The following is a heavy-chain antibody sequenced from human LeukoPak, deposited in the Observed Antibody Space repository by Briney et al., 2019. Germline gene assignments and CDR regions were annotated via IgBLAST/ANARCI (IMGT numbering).Heavy chain of an antibody. CDR3: ARVGRLGELSFHFDY. CDR1: GYSISSGYY. Sequence: PSETLSLTCTVSGYSISSGYYWGWIRQPPGKGLEWIGSIYHSGSTYYNPSLKSRVTISVDTSKNQFSLKLSSVTAADTAVYYCARVGRLGELSFHFDYWGQGTLVTVSS. CDR2: IYHSGST. V-gene: IGHV4-38-2*02. J-gene: IGHJ4*02. D-gene: IGHD3-16*02.